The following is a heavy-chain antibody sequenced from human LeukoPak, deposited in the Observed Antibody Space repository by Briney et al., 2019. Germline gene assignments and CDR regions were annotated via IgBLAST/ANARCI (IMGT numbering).Heavy chain of an antibody. D-gene: IGHD6-13*01. CDR2: ISYDGSNK. CDR3: ARDYIFYSSSWSSLFYYYYYMDV. CDR1: GFTFSSYA. V-gene: IGHV3-30*04. Sequence: GGSLRLSCAASGFTFSSYAMHWVRQAPGKGLEWVAVISYDGSNKYYADSVKGRFTISRDNSKNTLYLQMNSLRAEDTAVYYCARDYIFYSSSWSSLFYYYYYMDVWGKGTTVTVSS. J-gene: IGHJ6*03.